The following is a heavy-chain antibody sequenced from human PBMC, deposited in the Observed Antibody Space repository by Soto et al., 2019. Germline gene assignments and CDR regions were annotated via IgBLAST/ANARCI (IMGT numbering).Heavy chain of an antibody. J-gene: IGHJ4*02. CDR1: GYNFAGYW. CDR3: ARGGVSTRTFDY. V-gene: IGHV5-51*01. Sequence: GESLKISCQGSGYNFAGYWIAWVRQMPGKGLELMGIIYPSDSDTRYRPSFQGQVTISADKSISSAYLQWSSLRASDTAMYYCARGGVSTRTFDYWGQGTPVTDS. D-gene: IGHD3-3*01. CDR2: IYPSDSDT.